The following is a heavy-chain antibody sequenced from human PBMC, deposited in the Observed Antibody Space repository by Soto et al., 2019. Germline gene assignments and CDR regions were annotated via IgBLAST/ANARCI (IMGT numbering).Heavy chain of an antibody. CDR1: GFTFSSYA. J-gene: IGHJ4*02. D-gene: IGHD2-15*01. V-gene: IGHV3-30-3*01. CDR2: ISYDGSNK. Sequence: GGSLRLSCAASGFTFSSYAMHWVRQAPGKGLEWVAVISYDGSNKYYADSVKGRFTISRDNSKNTLYLQMNSLRAEDTAVYYCARDRWSVLTDWGQGTLVTVSS. CDR3: ARDRWSVLTD.